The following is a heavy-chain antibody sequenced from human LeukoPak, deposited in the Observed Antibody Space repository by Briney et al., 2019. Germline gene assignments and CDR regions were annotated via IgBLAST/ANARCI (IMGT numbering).Heavy chain of an antibody. Sequence: GGSLRLSCAASGFTVSSNYMSWVRQAPGKGLEWVSVIYSGGSTYYADSVKGRFTISSDNSKNTLYLQMNSLRAEDTAVYYCARDAYSSGWYSDYWGQGTLVTVSS. J-gene: IGHJ4*02. CDR2: IYSGGST. CDR3: ARDAYSSGWYSDY. CDR1: GFTVSSNY. D-gene: IGHD6-19*01. V-gene: IGHV3-53*01.